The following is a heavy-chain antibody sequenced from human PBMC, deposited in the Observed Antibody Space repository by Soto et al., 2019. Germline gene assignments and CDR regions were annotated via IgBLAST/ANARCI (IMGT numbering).Heavy chain of an antibody. CDR3: AMVDNYVTPTPQDV. Sequence: QVQLVQSGDEVRKPGSSVKVSCKASGYIFVNYGIAWVRQAPGQGLEGMGWISPYSGNTHYASKVQGRLTMXTXTXXSTAYMSLGSLTSDDTAVYDCAMVDNYVTPTPQDVWGQGTTVTVSS. CDR2: ISPYSGNT. J-gene: IGHJ6*02. CDR1: GYIFVNYG. D-gene: IGHD3-16*01. V-gene: IGHV1-18*01.